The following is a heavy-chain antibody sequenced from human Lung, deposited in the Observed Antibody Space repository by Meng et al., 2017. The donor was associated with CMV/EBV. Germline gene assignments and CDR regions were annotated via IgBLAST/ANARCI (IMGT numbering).Heavy chain of an antibody. D-gene: IGHD3-3*01. J-gene: IGHJ6*02. CDR2: MNPNSGNT. CDR3: ARVYTCRDDFWRNCYYYGMDV. CDR1: GYTFTSYD. Sequence: ASVKVSXKASGYTFTSYDINWVRQATGQGLEWMGWMNPNSGNTGYAQKFQGRVTITRNTSISTAYMELSSLRSEDTAVYYCARVYTCRDDFWRNCYYYGMDVWGQGTXV. V-gene: IGHV1-8*03.